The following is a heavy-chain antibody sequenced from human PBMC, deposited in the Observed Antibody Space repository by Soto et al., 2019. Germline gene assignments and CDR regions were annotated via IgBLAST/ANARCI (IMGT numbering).Heavy chain of an antibody. Sequence: EVQLVESGGGLVQPGGSLRLSCAASGFTFSSYWMHWVRQAPGKGLVWVSRINSDGSSTSYADSVKGRFTISRDNAKNTLYLQMNSLRAEDTAVYYCAIDDSGSYYWLSYGMDVWGQGTTVTVS. J-gene: IGHJ6*02. V-gene: IGHV3-74*01. CDR1: GFTFSSYW. CDR3: AIDDSGSYYWLSYGMDV. CDR2: INSDGSST. D-gene: IGHD1-26*01.